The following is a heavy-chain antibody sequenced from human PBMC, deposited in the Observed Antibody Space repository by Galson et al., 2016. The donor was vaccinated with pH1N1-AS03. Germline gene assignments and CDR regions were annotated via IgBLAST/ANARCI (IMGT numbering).Heavy chain of an antibody. Sequence: SLRLSCAASGFTFDDYGMTWVRQRPGKGLEWVSGINWDGGSTGYGDSVKGRFTISRDNAKKALYLQMNSLRTEDTALYYCARGGSSDGSHMDVWGKGTTVTVSS. V-gene: IGHV3-20*04. D-gene: IGHD2-15*01. J-gene: IGHJ6*03. CDR1: GFTFDDYG. CDR3: ARGGSSDGSHMDV. CDR2: INWDGGST.